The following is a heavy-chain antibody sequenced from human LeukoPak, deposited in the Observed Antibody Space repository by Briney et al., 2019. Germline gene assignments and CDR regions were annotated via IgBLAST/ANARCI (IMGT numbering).Heavy chain of an antibody. D-gene: IGHD2-15*01. CDR3: ARETSRGLDH. CDR2: FYTGGST. Sequence: PETLSLTCTVSGASLSSYFWSWIRQPAGKGLEWIGRFYTGGSTPFNTSLKSRLTMSANTSTKQFSLRLRSVTAADTAVYYCARETSRGLDHWGQGILVTVSS. J-gene: IGHJ4*02. V-gene: IGHV4-4*07. CDR1: GASLSSYF.